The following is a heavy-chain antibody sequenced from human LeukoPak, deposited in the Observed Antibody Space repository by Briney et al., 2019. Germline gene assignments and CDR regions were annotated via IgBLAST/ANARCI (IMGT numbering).Heavy chain of an antibody. CDR1: GGTFSSYA. J-gene: IGHJ4*02. V-gene: IGHV1-69*04. CDR3: ARALYSSSSLGY. CDR2: IIPILGIA. Sequence: SVKVSCKASGGTFSSYAISWVRQAPGQGLEWMGRIIPILGIANYAQKFQGRVTITADKSTSTAYMELSSLRSEDTAVYYCARALYSSSSLGYWGQGTLVTVSS. D-gene: IGHD6-6*01.